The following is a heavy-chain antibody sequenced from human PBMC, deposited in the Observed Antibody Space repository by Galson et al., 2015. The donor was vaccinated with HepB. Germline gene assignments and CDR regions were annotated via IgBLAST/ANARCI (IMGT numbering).Heavy chain of an antibody. CDR1: GFSLSTSGVG. Sequence: PALVKPTQTLTLTCPFSGFSLSTSGVGVGWIRQPPGKALEWLALIYWNDDKRYTPSLKTRLTITKDTSQNQVVLTMTNMDPLDTGTYYCAHSRRLGMNFDYWGQGTLVTVSS. CDR3: AHSRRLGMNFDY. D-gene: IGHD7-27*01. J-gene: IGHJ4*02. CDR2: IYWNDDK. V-gene: IGHV2-5*01.